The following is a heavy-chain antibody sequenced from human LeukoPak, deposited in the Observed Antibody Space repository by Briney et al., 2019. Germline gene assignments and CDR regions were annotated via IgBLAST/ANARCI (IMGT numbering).Heavy chain of an antibody. Sequence: PGGSLRLSCAASGFNFSSYWMHWVRQAPGEGLVWVSRINSDGSSTSYADSMKGRFTISRDNAKNTLYLQMNSLRVEDTAVYYCARGGAAMAYYWGQGTLVTASS. D-gene: IGHD5-18*01. J-gene: IGHJ4*02. CDR3: ARGGAAMAYY. CDR1: GFNFSSYW. CDR2: INSDGSST. V-gene: IGHV3-74*01.